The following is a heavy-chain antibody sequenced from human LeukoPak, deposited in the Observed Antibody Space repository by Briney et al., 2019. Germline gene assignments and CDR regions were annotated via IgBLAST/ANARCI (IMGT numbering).Heavy chain of an antibody. J-gene: IGHJ4*02. CDR1: GGTFSSYA. V-gene: IGHV1-69*05. D-gene: IGHD1-26*01. Sequence: SVKVSCKASGGTFSSYAISWVRQAPGQGLEWMGGIIPIFGTANYAQKFQGRVTITTDESTSTAYMELSRLRFDDTAVYYCAREEVGAHRGFDYWGQGTLVTVSS. CDR2: IIPIFGTA. CDR3: AREEVGAHRGFDY.